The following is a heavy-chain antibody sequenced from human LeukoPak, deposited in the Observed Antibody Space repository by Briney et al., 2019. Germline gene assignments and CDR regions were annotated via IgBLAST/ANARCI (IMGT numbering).Heavy chain of an antibody. V-gene: IGHV1-46*01. CDR2: INPSGGST. Sequence: GASVKVSCKASGYTFTSYYMHWVRQAPGQGLEWMGIINPSGGSTSYAQKFQGRVTMTRDMSTSTVYMELSSLRSEDTAVYYCARVTPEDYFDYWGQGTLVTVSS. CDR1: GYTFTSYY. D-gene: IGHD1-14*01. CDR3: ARVTPEDYFDY. J-gene: IGHJ4*02.